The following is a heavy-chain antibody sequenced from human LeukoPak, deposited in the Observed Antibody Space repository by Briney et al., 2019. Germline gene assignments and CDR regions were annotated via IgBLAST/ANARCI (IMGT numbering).Heavy chain of an antibody. CDR2: ISGSGGST. CDR3: AHTMYYYDSSGYYPY. CDR1: GFTFSSNA. V-gene: IGHV3-23*01. Sequence: GGSLRLSCAASGFTFSSNAMSWVRQAPGKGLEWVSAISGSGGSTYYADSVKGRFTISRDNSKNTLYLQMNSLRAEDTAVYYCAHTMYYYDSSGYYPYWGQGTLVTVSS. J-gene: IGHJ4*02. D-gene: IGHD3-22*01.